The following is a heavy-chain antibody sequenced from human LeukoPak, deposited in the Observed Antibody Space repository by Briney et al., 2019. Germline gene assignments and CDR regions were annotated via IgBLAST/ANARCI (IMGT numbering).Heavy chain of an antibody. D-gene: IGHD4-11*01. CDR1: GGTFSSYA. V-gene: IGHV1-69*04. CDR2: IIPILGIA. CDR3: ARTLQAWYFDY. Sequence: SVKVSCKASGGTFSSYAIIWVRQAPGQGLEWMGRIIPILGIANYAQKFQGRVTITADKSTSTAYMELSSLRSEDTAVYYCARTLQAWYFDYWGQGTLVTVSS. J-gene: IGHJ4*02.